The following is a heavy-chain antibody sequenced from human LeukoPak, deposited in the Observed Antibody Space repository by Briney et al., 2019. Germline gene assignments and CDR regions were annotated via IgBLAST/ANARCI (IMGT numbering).Heavy chain of an antibody. J-gene: IGHJ4*02. V-gene: IGHV3-23*01. CDR3: ARDLLEYTPLGY. CDR1: GFTFSNWA. D-gene: IGHD6-6*01. CDR2: ISGSGGST. Sequence: GGSLRLSCAASGFTFSNWAINWVRQAPGKGLGWVSAISGSGGSTYYADSVKGRFTISRDNAKNSLYLQMNSLRAEDTAVYYCARDLLEYTPLGYWGQGTLVTVSS.